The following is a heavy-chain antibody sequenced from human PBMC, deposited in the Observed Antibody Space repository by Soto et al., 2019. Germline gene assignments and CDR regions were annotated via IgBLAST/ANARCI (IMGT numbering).Heavy chain of an antibody. Sequence: ASVKVSCKVSGYTLTELSMHWVRQAPGKGLEWMGGFDPEDGETIYAQKFQGRVTMTEDTSTDTAYMELSSLRSEDTAVYYCATVSQGIVVVPAAQPTREYYFDYWGQGTLVTVS. J-gene: IGHJ4*02. CDR1: GYTLTELS. CDR2: FDPEDGET. V-gene: IGHV1-24*01. CDR3: ATVSQGIVVVPAAQPTREYYFDY. D-gene: IGHD2-2*01.